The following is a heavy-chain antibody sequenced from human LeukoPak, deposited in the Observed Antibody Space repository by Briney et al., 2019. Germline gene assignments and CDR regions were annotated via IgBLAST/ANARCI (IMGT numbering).Heavy chain of an antibody. V-gene: IGHV1-2*06. CDR2: INPNSGGT. CDR1: GYTFRDYF. J-gene: IGHJ3*02. CDR3: ARGFSSGRFGFDI. D-gene: IGHD6-19*01. Sequence: ASVKVSFKASGYTFRDYFMFWVRQAPGQGLEWMGRINPNSGGTKYAQKFQGRVTMTRDTSISTAYMELSGLRSDDAAVFYCARGFSSGRFGFDIWGPGTVVAVSS.